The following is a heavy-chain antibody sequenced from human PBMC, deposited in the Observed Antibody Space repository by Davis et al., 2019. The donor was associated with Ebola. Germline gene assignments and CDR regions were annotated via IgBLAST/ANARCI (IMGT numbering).Heavy chain of an antibody. CDR1: GFTFDDYA. D-gene: IGHD2-15*01. CDR3: AKARYCSGGSCFYFDY. V-gene: IGHV3-9*01. Sequence: LSLTCAASGFTFDDYAMHWVRQAPGKGLEWVSGISWNSGSIGYADSVKGRFTISRDNAKNSLYLQMNSLRAEDTALYYCAKARYCSGGSCFYFDYWGQGTLVTVSS. CDR2: ISWNSGSI. J-gene: IGHJ4*02.